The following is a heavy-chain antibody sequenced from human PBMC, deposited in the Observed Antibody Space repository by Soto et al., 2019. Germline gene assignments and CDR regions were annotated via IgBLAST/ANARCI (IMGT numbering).Heavy chain of an antibody. Sequence: GGSLRLSCAASGFTFSDYYMSWIRQAPGKGLEWVSYISSSSSYTNYADSVKGRFTISRDNAKNSLYLQMNSLRAEDTAVYYCALGGSYRYSYFDYWGQATLVTVSS. V-gene: IGHV3-11*06. CDR3: ALGGSYRYSYFDY. CDR2: ISSSSSYT. CDR1: GFTFSDYY. D-gene: IGHD3-16*02. J-gene: IGHJ4*02.